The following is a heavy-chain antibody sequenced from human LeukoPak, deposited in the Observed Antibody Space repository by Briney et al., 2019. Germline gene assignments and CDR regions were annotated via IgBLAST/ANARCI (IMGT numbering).Heavy chain of an antibody. CDR1: GGSISSYY. V-gene: IGHV4-59*01. J-gene: IGHJ6*02. CDR2: IYYSGST. D-gene: IGHD1-26*01. CDR3: ARGPDLGAQRYYYYGMDV. Sequence: SETLSLTCTVSGGSISSYYWSWIRQPPGKGLGWIGYIYYSGSTNYNPSLKSRVTISVDTSKNQFSLKLSSVTAEDTAVYYCARGPDLGAQRYYYYGMDVWGQGTTVTVSS.